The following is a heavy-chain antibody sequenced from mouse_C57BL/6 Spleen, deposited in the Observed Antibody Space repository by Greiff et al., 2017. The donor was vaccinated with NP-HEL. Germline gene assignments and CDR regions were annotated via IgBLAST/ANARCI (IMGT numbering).Heavy chain of an antibody. D-gene: IGHD1-1*01. J-gene: IGHJ1*03. V-gene: IGHV1-64*01. CDR2: IHPNSGSP. CDR3: ARRSQGDYYGSSYAGYFDV. CDR1: GYTFTSYW. Sequence: QVQLQQPGAELVKPGASVKLSCKASGYTFTSYWMHWVKQRPGQGLEWIGMIHPNSGSPNYNEKFKSKATLTVDKSSSTAYMQLSSLTSEDSAVYYCARRSQGDYYGSSYAGYFDVWGTGTTVTVSS.